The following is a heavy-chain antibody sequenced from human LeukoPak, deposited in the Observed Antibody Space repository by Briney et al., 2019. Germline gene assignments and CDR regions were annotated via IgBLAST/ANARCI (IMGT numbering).Heavy chain of an antibody. D-gene: IGHD6-19*01. CDR3: ARARAYSSGWYRRQYFDY. CDR1: GGTFSSYA. V-gene: IGHV1-18*01. CDR2: ISAYNGNT. J-gene: IGHJ4*02. Sequence: ASVKVSCKASGGTFSSYAISWVRQAPGQGLEWMGWISAYNGNTNYAQKLQGRVTMTTDTSTSTAYMELRSLRSDDTAVYYCARARAYSSGWYRRQYFDYWGQGTLVTVSS.